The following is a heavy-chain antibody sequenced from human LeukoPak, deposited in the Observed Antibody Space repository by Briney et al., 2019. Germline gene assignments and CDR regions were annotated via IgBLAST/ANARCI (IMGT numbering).Heavy chain of an antibody. Sequence: VASVKVSCKASGYTFTSYYMHWVRQAPGQRLEWMGIVNPSGGITSYAQKFPGRVTMTRDTSTSTVYMELSSLRSEDTAVYYCARDERDTIVRGVPAPDYYGMDLWGKGTTVTVSS. CDR2: VNPSGGIT. D-gene: IGHD3-10*01. J-gene: IGHJ6*04. CDR3: ARDERDTIVRGVPAPDYYGMDL. V-gene: IGHV1-46*01. CDR1: GYTFTSYY.